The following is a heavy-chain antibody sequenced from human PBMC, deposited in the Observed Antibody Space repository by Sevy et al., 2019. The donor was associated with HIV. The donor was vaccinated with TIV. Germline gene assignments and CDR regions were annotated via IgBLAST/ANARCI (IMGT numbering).Heavy chain of an antibody. J-gene: IGHJ5*02. CDR1: GGSVSSGSYY. V-gene: IGHV4-61*01. D-gene: IGHD3-22*01. CDR2: IYYSGST. CDR3: ARDQGWYYYDSSGNPTGYNWFDP. Sequence: SETLSLTCTVSGGSVSSGSYYWSWIRQPPGKGLEWIGYIYYSGSTNYNPSLKSRVTISVDTSKNQFSLKLSSVTAVDKAVYYCARDQGWYYYDSSGNPTGYNWFDPWGQGTLVTVSS.